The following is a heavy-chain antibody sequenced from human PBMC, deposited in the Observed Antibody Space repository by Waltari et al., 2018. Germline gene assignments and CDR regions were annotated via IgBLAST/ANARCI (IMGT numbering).Heavy chain of an antibody. CDR1: GVTCSNYG. D-gene: IGHD3-3*01. Sequence: EVQLVESGGGLVKPGGSLRLSCAASGVTCSNYGLNWVRQAPGEGLQWVSFISSSSSYMYHADSVKGRFTVSRDNAKNSLYLQMNSLRAEDTAVYYCVREIHEYRSGYADHYGMDVWGQGTTVTVSS. V-gene: IGHV3-21*05. CDR2: ISSSSSYM. J-gene: IGHJ6*02. CDR3: VREIHEYRSGYADHYGMDV.